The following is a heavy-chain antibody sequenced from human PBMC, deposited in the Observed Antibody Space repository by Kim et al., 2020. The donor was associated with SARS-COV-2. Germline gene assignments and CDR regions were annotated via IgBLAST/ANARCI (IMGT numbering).Heavy chain of an antibody. V-gene: IGHV3-11*03. CDR3: VSVPGTPVGGNSFYY. CDR1: GFTFSNYY. J-gene: IGHJ4*01. CDR2: ISSSSSFT. Sequence: GGSLRLSCAASGFTFSNYYMNWLRQAPGKGLEWVSYISSSSSFTNYADSVKGRFTISRDNAKNTLYLQMNSLRAEDTAVYYCVSVPGTPVGGNSFYYWG. D-gene: IGHD6-19*01.